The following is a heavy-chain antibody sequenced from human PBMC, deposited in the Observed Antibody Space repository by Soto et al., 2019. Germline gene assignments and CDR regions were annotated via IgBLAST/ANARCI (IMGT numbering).Heavy chain of an antibody. CDR3: ARAHYYGSGSYYKGMGY. J-gene: IGHJ4*02. V-gene: IGHV1-69*01. Sequence: QVQLVQSGAEVKKPGSSVKVSCKASGGTFSSYAISWVRQAPGQGLEWMGGIIPIFGTANYAQKFQGRVTITADESTRTAYMELSSLRSEDTAVYYCARAHYYGSGSYYKGMGYWGQGTLVTVSS. D-gene: IGHD3-10*01. CDR1: GGTFSSYA. CDR2: IIPIFGTA.